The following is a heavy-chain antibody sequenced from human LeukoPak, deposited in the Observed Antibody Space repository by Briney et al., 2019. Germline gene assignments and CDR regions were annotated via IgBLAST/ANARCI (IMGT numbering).Heavy chain of an antibody. CDR1: GGSISSYY. D-gene: IGHD3-10*01. Sequence: SETLSLTCTVSGGSISSYYWSWIRQPPGKGLEWFGYIYYSGSTNYNPSLKSRVTISVDTSKNQFSLKLSSVTAADTAVYYCARVPLDTYYYGSGSPRWFAFDIWGQGTMVTVSS. J-gene: IGHJ3*02. CDR3: ARVPLDTYYYGSGSPRWFAFDI. CDR2: IYYSGST. V-gene: IGHV4-59*01.